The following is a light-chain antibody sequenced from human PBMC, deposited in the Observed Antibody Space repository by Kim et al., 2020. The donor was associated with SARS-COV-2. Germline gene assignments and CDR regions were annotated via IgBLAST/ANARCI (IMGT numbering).Light chain of an antibody. CDR1: QNVNTW. CDR3: QQYNDHELT. J-gene: IGKJ4*01. Sequence: DIQMTQSPSTLSASVGDRVTITCRASQNVNTWLAWYQQRPGKAPQVLIYDASNLESGVPSRFSGSGSGTEFTLTISGLQPDDVATYYCQQYNDHELTFGGGTKVDIK. V-gene: IGKV1-5*01. CDR2: DAS.